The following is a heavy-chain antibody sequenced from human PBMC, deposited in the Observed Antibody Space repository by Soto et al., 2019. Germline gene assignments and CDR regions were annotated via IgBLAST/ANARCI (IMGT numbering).Heavy chain of an antibody. CDR1: GFNFDNYG. J-gene: IGHJ4*02. CDR2: ITYDGSFQ. Sequence: PGVSLRLSCQASGFNFDNYGMHWVRQAPGKGLEWVAVITYDGSFQYYVDSVKGRFTISRDNSKNTLSLHLNTLKPEDTAVYHCAKDRVGGTFYTPLAFWGQGTLVTVSS. V-gene: IGHV3-30*18. CDR3: AKDRVGGTFYTPLAF. D-gene: IGHD1-7*01.